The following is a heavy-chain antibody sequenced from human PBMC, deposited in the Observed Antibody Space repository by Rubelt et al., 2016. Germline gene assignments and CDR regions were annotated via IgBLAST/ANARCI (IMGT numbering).Heavy chain of an antibody. CDR1: GGSVSSGTYY. Sequence: GPGLVKPSETLSLTCTVSGGSVSSGTYYWGWIRQPPGQGLEWIGEINHSGSANYSPSLKSRVTMSIDTSKNQFSLRLSSVTAADTAVYYCARGYGSGSYFGYWGQGTLVTVSS. CDR3: ARGYGSGSYFGY. J-gene: IGHJ4*02. CDR2: INHSGSA. V-gene: IGHV4-39*07. D-gene: IGHD3-10*01.